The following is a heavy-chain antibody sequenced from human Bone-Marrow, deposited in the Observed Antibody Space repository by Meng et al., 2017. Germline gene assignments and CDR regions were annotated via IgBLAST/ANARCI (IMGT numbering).Heavy chain of an antibody. J-gene: IGHJ4*02. CDR3: ARETPNSSSYYVVPTHIDY. D-gene: IGHD6-6*01. CDR1: GFNFGDYI. V-gene: IGHV3-74*01. CDR2: IVSDGGIT. Sequence: GESLKISCGASGFNFGDYIMHWVRQSPGKGLEWISRIVSDGGITTYADSVKGRFTISRDNSKDTLSLQVNSLRAEDTALYFCARETPNSSSYYVVPTHIDYWGQGALVTVSS.